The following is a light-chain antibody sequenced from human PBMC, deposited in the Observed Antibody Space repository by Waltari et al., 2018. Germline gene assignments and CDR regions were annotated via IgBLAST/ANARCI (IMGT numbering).Light chain of an antibody. Sequence: DIQMTQSPFSLSASVGDRVSITCRESQGISTDLNWYQEKPGKAPKLLIYAASRLQSGVPSRFSGSGSGTDFTLTISSLQPEDFATFFCQQSYTSPWTFGQGTKVEI. CDR3: QQSYTSPWT. CDR2: AAS. J-gene: IGKJ1*01. CDR1: QGISTD. V-gene: IGKV1-39*01.